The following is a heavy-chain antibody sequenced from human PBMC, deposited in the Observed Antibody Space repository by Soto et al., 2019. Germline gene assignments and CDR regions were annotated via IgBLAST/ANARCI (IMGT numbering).Heavy chain of an antibody. V-gene: IGHV5-51*01. CDR2: IYPGDHET. CDR3: ARSPRSSPYFDF. D-gene: IGHD6-13*01. CDR1: GDTFYNFW. Sequence: GESLKISWQCSGDTFYNFWIGWVRQLPGQGLEWMGIIYPGDHETRYSPSFLGKVTISAETSINTAYLQWSSLEASDSAFYFCARSPRSSPYFDFWGQGALVTVSS. J-gene: IGHJ4*02.